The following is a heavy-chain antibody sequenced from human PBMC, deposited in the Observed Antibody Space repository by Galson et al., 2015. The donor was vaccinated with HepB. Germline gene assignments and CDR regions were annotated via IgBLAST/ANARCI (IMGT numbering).Heavy chain of an antibody. CDR1: GFTFSSYA. CDR2: ISYDGSNK. J-gene: IGHJ1*01. D-gene: IGHD1-26*01. CDR3: ARDGNSGSYYSYFQH. Sequence: SLRLSCAASGFTFSSYAMHWVRQAPGKGLEWVAVISYDGSNKYYADSVKGRFTISRDNSKNTLYLQMNSLRAEDTAVYYCARDGNSGSYYSYFQHWGPGTLVTVSS. V-gene: IGHV3-30-3*01.